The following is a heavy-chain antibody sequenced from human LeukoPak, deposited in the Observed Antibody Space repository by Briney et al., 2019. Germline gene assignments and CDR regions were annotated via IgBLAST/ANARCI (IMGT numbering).Heavy chain of an antibody. D-gene: IGHD6-6*01. V-gene: IGHV3-30*04. CDR3: ARDWGYSSSSFVGY. CDR1: GFTFSSYA. J-gene: IGHJ4*02. Sequence: GGSLRLSCAASGFTFSSYAMHWVRQAPGKGLEWVAVISYDGSNKYYADSVKGRFTISRDNSKNTLYLQMNSLRAEDTAVYYCARDWGYSSSSFVGYWGQGTLVTVSS. CDR2: ISYDGSNK.